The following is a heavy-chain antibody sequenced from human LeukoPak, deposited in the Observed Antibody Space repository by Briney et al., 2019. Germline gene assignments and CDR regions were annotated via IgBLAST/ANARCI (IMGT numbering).Heavy chain of an antibody. CDR2: ISGSGAST. CDR3: AKDPGSPIFGVVITTYSDY. CDR1: GFTFSNYA. J-gene: IGHJ4*02. V-gene: IGHV3-23*01. D-gene: IGHD3-3*01. Sequence: GGSLRLSCAASGFTFSNYAMSWVRQAPGKGLEWVSAISGSGASTYYADSVKGRFTISRDNSKNTLYLQMNSLRAEDTAVYYCAKDPGSPIFGVVITTYSDYWGQGTLVTVSS.